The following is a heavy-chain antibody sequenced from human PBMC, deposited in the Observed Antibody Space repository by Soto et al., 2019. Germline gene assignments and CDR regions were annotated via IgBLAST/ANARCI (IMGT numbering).Heavy chain of an antibody. J-gene: IGHJ4*02. CDR3: ARHAGNSWKRDYLDY. V-gene: IGHV5-51*01. Sequence: GESLKISCKASGYTFTTSWIGWVRQMPGQGLEWMGIIDPGDSDTRYSPSFQGRITISVDKSISTAYLQWSSLEASDTAIYYCARHAGNSWKRDYLDYCGRGPLVTVS. CDR2: IDPGDSDT. D-gene: IGHD6-13*01. CDR1: GYTFTTSW.